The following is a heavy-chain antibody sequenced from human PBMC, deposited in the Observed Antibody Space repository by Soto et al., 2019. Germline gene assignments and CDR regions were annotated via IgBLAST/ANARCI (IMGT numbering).Heavy chain of an antibody. J-gene: IGHJ5*02. CDR2: INAGNGNT. Sequence: ASVKVSCKASGYTFTSYAMHWVRQAPGQRLEWMGWINAGNGNTKYSQEFQGRVTITRDTSANTAYMEMSSLRSNHTAVDYCATYRGYWGGGDCNPIFSCFDPWGQGTLVSVSS. D-gene: IGHD2-21*02. CDR3: ATYRGYWGGGDCNPIFSCFDP. CDR1: GYTFTSYA. V-gene: IGHV1-3*01.